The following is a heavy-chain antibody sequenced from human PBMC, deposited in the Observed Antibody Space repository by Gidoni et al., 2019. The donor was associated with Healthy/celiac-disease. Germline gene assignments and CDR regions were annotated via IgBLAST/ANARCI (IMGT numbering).Heavy chain of an antibody. D-gene: IGHD5-12*01. V-gene: IGHV4-39*01. CDR2: IYYSGST. CDR3: ARHASPRMATKMGGYYFDY. CDR1: GGSISRSSYY. J-gene: IGHJ4*02. Sequence: QLQLQESGPGLVKPSETLSLTCTVSGGSISRSSYYWGWIRQPPGKGLEWIGSIYYSGSTYYNPSLKSRVTISVDTSKNQFSLKLSSVTAADTAVYYCARHASPRMATKMGGYYFDYWGQGTLVTVSS.